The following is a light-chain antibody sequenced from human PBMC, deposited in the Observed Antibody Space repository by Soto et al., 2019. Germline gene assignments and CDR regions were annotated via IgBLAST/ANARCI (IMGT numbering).Light chain of an antibody. CDR3: QHLHSFPYT. J-gene: IGKJ2*01. Sequence: DIQLTQSPSVLSASVGDRVTISCRASQDISTYLAWYQQKPGKAPKLLIYAASTLHSGVPARFSGSGSGTDFTLTISSLQPEDFATYYYQHLHSFPYTFGQGTKLDIK. CDR1: QDISTY. CDR2: AAS. V-gene: IGKV1-9*01.